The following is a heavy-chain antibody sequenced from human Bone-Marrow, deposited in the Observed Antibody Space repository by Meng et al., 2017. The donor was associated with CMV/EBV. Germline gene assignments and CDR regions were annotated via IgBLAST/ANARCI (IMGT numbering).Heavy chain of an antibody. CDR2: IYTGGST. J-gene: IGHJ4*02. D-gene: IGHD1-26*01. Sequence: GESLKISCAASGFTFSNAWMSWVRQAPGKGLEWVSVIYTGGSTFYADSVKGRFAISRDNSKNTLYLQMNSLRVEDTAVYYCAKGRFFDYWGQGTLVTVSS. CDR1: GFTFSNAW. CDR3: AKGRFFDY. V-gene: IGHV3-66*02.